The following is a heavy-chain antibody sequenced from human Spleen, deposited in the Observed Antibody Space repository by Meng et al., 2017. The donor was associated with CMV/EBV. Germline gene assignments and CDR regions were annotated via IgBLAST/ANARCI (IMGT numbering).Heavy chain of an antibody. CDR2: IYSGGSST. CDR3: ANPRRGDRGYSPFDY. J-gene: IGHJ4*02. V-gene: IGHV3-23*03. CDR1: GFTFSSYA. D-gene: IGHD1-1*01. Sequence: GGSLRLSCAASGFTFSSYAMSWVRQAPGKGLEWVSVIYSGGSSTYYADSVKGRFTISRDNSKNTLYLQMNSLRAEDTAVYYCANPRRGDRGYSPFDYWGQGTLVTVSS.